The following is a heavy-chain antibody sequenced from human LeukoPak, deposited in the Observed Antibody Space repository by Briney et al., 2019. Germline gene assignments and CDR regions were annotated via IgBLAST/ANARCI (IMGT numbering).Heavy chain of an antibody. Sequence: GGSLRLSCAASGFTVSSNYMSWVRQAPGKGLEWVSVIYSGGSTYYADSVKGRFTISRDNSKNTLYLQMNSLRAEDTAVYYCARDYYYDSSGSLWGQGTLVTVSS. CDR3: ARDYYYDSSGSL. CDR2: IYSGGST. D-gene: IGHD3-22*01. CDR1: GFTVSSNY. J-gene: IGHJ4*02. V-gene: IGHV3-66*01.